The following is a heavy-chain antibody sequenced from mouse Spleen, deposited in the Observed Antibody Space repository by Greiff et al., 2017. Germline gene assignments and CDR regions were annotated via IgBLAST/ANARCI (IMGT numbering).Heavy chain of an antibody. Sequence: VKVVESGPGLVAPSQSLSITCTVSGFSLTSYGVHWVRQPPGKGLEWLVVIWSDGSTTYNSALKSRLSISKDNSKSQVFLKMNSLQTDDTAMYYCARHREGYYAMDYWGQGTSVTVSS. CDR2: IWSDGST. J-gene: IGHJ4*01. V-gene: IGHV2-6-1*01. D-gene: IGHD3-1*01. CDR1: GFSLTSYG. CDR3: ARHREGYYAMDY.